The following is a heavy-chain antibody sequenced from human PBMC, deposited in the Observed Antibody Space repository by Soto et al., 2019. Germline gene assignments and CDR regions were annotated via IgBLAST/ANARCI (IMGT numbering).Heavy chain of an antibody. Sequence: EVQLVESGGGLVPPGGSLRLSSTASGFAVNGQGMSWVRQAPGKGPEWLAYISSSGGVIHYADSVKGRFTISRDNAKNSLFLQMNRLRDEDTAVYYSAKSLGWFEGDGFDIWGQGTVVTVSS. J-gene: IGHJ3*02. CDR1: GFAVNGQG. D-gene: IGHD6-19*01. CDR3: AKSLGWFEGDGFDI. CDR2: ISSSGGVI. V-gene: IGHV3-48*02.